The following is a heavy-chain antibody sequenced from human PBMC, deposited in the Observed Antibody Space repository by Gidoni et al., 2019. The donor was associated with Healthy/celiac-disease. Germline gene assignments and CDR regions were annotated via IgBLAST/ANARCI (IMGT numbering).Heavy chain of an antibody. D-gene: IGHD1-26*01. Sequence: QVQLVQSGAEVKTPGASVKVSCKASGYTFTSYDINWVRQATGQGLEWMGWMNPNSGNTGYAQKFQGRVTMTRNTSISTAYMELSSLRSEDTAVYYCASGSYYALDYYYGMDVWGQGTTVTVSS. CDR2: MNPNSGNT. CDR3: ASGSYYALDYYYGMDV. J-gene: IGHJ6*02. CDR1: GYTFTSYD. V-gene: IGHV1-8*01.